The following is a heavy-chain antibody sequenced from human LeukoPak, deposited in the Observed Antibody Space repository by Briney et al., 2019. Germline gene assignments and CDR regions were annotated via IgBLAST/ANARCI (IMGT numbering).Heavy chain of an antibody. Sequence: PGGSLRLSCAASGFTFSSYSMNWVRQAPGKGLEWVSSISSSSSYIYYADSVKGRFTISRDNAKNSLYLQMNSLRAEDTAVYYCARGEMATRGHAFDIWGQGTMVNVTS. J-gene: IGHJ3*02. CDR1: GFTFSSYS. CDR2: ISSSSSYI. D-gene: IGHD5-24*01. V-gene: IGHV3-21*01. CDR3: ARGEMATRGHAFDI.